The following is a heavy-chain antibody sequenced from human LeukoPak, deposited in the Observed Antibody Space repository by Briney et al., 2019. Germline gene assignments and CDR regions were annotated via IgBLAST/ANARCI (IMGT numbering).Heavy chain of an antibody. Sequence: SEPLSLPCAVSGGSISSSNWWSSVRPPPGTGLEWIAEIYHCGSTNYNSPLKSRLSISVDTSKNQFSLKLSSVTAADTAVYYCAREGSGSGSDYWGQGTLVTVSS. V-gene: IGHV4-4*02. CDR1: GGSISSSNW. CDR2: IYHCGST. J-gene: IGHJ4*02. D-gene: IGHD3-10*01. CDR3: AREGSGSGSDY.